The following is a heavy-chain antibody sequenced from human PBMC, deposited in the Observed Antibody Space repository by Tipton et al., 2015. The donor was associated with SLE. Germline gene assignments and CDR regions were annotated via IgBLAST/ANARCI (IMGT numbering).Heavy chain of an antibody. V-gene: IGHV4-61*01. CDR1: GGSISSDSYS. Sequence: TLSLTCTVSGGSISSDSYSWSWIRQPPGKGLEWIGYIYYSGSTNYNPSLKSRVTISVDTSKNQFSLKLSSVTAADTAVYYCARGYQLPLGPFYYYYMDVWGKVTTVTVS. CDR3: ARGYQLPLGPFYYYYMDV. J-gene: IGHJ6*03. CDR2: IYYSGST. D-gene: IGHD2-2*01.